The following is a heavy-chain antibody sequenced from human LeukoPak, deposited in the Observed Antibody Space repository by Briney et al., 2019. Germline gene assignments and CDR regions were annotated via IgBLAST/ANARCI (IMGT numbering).Heavy chain of an antibody. D-gene: IGHD3-10*01. V-gene: IGHV3-66*01. Sequence: GGSLRLSCAASGFTFSSYSMNWVRQAPGKGLEWVSASASGYSTHYADSVKGRFTISRDNAKNTLYLQMNSLRAEDTAVYYCAREPGYYYGSGNPRRAFDIWGQGTMVTVSS. CDR2: SASGYST. J-gene: IGHJ3*02. CDR1: GFTFSSYS. CDR3: AREPGYYYGSGNPRRAFDI.